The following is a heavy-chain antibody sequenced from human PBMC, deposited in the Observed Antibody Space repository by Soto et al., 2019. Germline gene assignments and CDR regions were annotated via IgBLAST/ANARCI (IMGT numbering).Heavy chain of an antibody. CDR1: GGSISSGGYS. J-gene: IGHJ6*02. CDR3: SRAHYGDYGYGMDV. V-gene: IGHV4-30-2*01. CDR2: IYESGST. D-gene: IGHD4-17*01. Sequence: PSETLSLTCAVSGGSISSGGYSWSWIRQPPGKGLEWIGYIYESGSTYYNPSLKSRVTISVDRSKNQFSLKLSSVTAADTAVYYCSRAHYGDYGYGMDVWGQGNTVTVSS.